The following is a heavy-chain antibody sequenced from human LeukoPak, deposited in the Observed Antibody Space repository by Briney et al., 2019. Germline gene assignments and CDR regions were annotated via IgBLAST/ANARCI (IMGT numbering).Heavy chain of an antibody. Sequence: GGSLRLSCAASGFTVSSNYMSWVRQAPGKGLEWVSVIYSGGSTYYADSVKGRFTISRDNSKNTLYLQVNSLRAEDTAVYYCARGGDTAMALYYYGMDVWGQGTTVTVSS. CDR1: GFTVSSNY. D-gene: IGHD5-18*01. CDR2: IYSGGST. V-gene: IGHV3-66*01. CDR3: ARGGDTAMALYYYGMDV. J-gene: IGHJ6*02.